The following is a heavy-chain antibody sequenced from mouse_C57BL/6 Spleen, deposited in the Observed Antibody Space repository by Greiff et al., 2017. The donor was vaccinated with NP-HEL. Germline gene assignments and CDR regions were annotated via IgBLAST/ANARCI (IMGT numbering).Heavy chain of an antibody. CDR1: GYSFTSYY. J-gene: IGHJ3*01. D-gene: IGHD1-1*01. V-gene: IGHV1-66*01. CDR3: ARRDYYAAWFDY. CDR2: IYPGSGNT. Sequence: VQLQQSGPELVKPGASVKISCKASGYSFTSYYIHWVKQRPGQGLEWIGWIYPGSGNTKYNEKFKGKATLTADTSSSTAYMQLSSLTSEDSAVYDCARRDYYAAWFDYRGQGTLVTVSA.